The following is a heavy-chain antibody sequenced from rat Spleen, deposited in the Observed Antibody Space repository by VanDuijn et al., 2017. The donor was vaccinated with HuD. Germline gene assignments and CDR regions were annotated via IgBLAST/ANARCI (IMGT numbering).Heavy chain of an antibody. V-gene: IGHV2-63*01. CDR1: GFSLTSYN. D-gene: IGHD1-3*01. CDR3: AREGPFNPFAY. CDR2: MRYNGDT. J-gene: IGHJ3*01. Sequence: QVQLKESGPGLVQPSQTLSLTCTVSGFSLTSYNVHWVRQPPGKGLEWMGRMRYNGDTAYNSVLKSRLSISRDTSKNQVFLKMNSLQTEDTAMYFCAREGPFNPFAYWGQGTLVTVSS.